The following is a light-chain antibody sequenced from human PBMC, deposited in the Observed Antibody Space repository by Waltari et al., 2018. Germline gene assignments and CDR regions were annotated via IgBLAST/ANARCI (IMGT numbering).Light chain of an antibody. CDR3: QQYYSYPLT. J-gene: IGKJ4*01. V-gene: IGKV1-8*01. Sequence: AIRMTQSPSSFSASTGDRVTITCRASQGISSYLAWYQQKPGKAPKLLIYAASPLPRGVPSRFSGSGSGTDFTLTISCLQSEDFATYYCQQYYSYPLTFGGGTKVEIK. CDR2: AAS. CDR1: QGISSY.